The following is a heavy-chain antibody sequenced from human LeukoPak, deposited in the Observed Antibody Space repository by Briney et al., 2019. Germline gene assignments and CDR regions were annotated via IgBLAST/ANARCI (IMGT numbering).Heavy chain of an antibody. Sequence: NTSETLSLTCAVYGGSFSGYYWSWIRQPPGKGLEWIGEINHSGSTNYNPSLKSRVTISVDTSKNQFSLRLSSVTAADTAVYYCARLQYCSGTSCYWFDPWGQGTLVTVSS. D-gene: IGHD2-2*01. CDR2: INHSGST. J-gene: IGHJ5*02. CDR1: GGSFSGYY. CDR3: ARLQYCSGTSCYWFDP. V-gene: IGHV4-34*01.